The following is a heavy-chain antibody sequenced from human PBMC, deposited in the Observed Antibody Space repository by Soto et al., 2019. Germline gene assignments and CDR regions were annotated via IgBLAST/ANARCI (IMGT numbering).Heavy chain of an antibody. CDR2: IWYDGSNK. CDR1: GFTFSSYG. V-gene: IGHV3-33*01. Sequence: GGSLRLSCAASGFTFSSYGMHWVRQAPGKGLEWVAVIWYDGSNKYYTDSVKGRFTITRENSKNTLYLQMNSLRAEDTAVYYCAREALGAFDIWGQGTMVTVSS. CDR3: AREALGAFDI. J-gene: IGHJ3*02.